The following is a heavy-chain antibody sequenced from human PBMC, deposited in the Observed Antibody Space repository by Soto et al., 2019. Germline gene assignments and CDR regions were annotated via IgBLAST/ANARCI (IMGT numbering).Heavy chain of an antibody. CDR2: ITTNGGSA. J-gene: IGHJ4*02. D-gene: IGHD2-8*01. Sequence: EVQLVESGGALVQPGESLRLSCAASGFSFSTYNMHWVRLAPGKGLEYVSAITTNGGSAYYADSVKGRFTISRDNSKNTLYLQMGSLRIEDMAVYYCAGVRQPYGAYDYWGQGTLATVSS. V-gene: IGHV3-64*07. CDR1: GFSFSTYN. CDR3: AGVRQPYGAYDY.